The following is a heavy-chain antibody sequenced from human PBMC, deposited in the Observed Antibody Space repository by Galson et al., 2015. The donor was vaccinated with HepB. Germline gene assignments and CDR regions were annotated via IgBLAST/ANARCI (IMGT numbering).Heavy chain of an antibody. V-gene: IGHV1-69*04. D-gene: IGHD3-22*01. J-gene: IGHJ4*02. CDR2: IIPILGIA. Sequence: SVKVSCKASGGTFSSYTISWVRQAPGQGLEWMGRIIPILGIANYAQKFQGRVTITADKSTSTAYMELSSLRSEDTAVYYCARDRDYYDSSGYYHGHPFDYWGQGTLVTVSS. CDR3: ARDRDYYDSSGYYHGHPFDY. CDR1: GGTFSSYT.